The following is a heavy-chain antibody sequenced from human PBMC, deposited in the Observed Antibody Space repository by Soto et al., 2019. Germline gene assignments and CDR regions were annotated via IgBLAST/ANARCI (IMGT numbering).Heavy chain of an antibody. Sequence: DVQLLESGGGLVQPGGSLRLSCAASGFTFSGYAMSWVRQAPGKGLEWVSAISATGGSAFYADSVKGRFTISRDNSKNTVFLQIDSLVTEDTAVYYCAKGTTAVYCFDFWGQGTLVTVSS. V-gene: IGHV3-23*01. CDR2: ISATGGSA. CDR1: GFTFSGYA. D-gene: IGHD2-15*01. J-gene: IGHJ4*02. CDR3: AKGTTAVYCFDF.